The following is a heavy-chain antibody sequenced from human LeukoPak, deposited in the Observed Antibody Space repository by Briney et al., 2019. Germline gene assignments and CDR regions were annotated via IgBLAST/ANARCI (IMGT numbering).Heavy chain of an antibody. J-gene: IGHJ4*02. CDR3: ATTVTTRYYFDY. V-gene: IGHV4-39*01. D-gene: IGHD4-17*01. CDR1: GGSISTSRHY. CDR2: MYYSGST. Sequence: PSETLSLTCTVSGGSISTSRHYWGWIRQPPGKGLEWIVSMYYSGSTYYNPSLKSRVTISVDTYKSRFSLKLSSVTAADTAVYYCATTVTTRYYFDYWGQGTLVTVSS.